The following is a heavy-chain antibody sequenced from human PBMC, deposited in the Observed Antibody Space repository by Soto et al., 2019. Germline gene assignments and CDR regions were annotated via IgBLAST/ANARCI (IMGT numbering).Heavy chain of an antibody. V-gene: IGHV3-33*01. D-gene: IGHD6-19*01. CDR1: GFTFSSYG. CDR3: AREPPYSSGWYFDY. CDR2: IWYDGSNK. J-gene: IGHJ4*02. Sequence: QVQLVESGGGVVQPGRSLRLSCAASGFTFSSYGMHWVRQAPGKGLEWVAVIWYDGSNKYYADSVKGRFTISRDNSKNTLYLQMNSLRAEDTAVYYCAREPPYSSGWYFDYWGQGTLVTVSS.